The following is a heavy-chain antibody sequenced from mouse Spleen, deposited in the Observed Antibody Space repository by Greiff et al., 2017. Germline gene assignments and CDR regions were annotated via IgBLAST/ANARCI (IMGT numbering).Heavy chain of an antibody. CDR1: GYAFTNYL. Sequence: VQLQQSGAELVRPGTSVKVSCKASGYAFTNYLIEWVKQRPGQGLEWIGVINPGSGGTNYNEKFKGKATLTADKSSSTAYMQLSSLTSEDSAVYFCARGLITRGYFDYWGQGTTLTVSS. D-gene: IGHD1-2*01. CDR2: INPGSGGT. CDR3: ARGLITRGYFDY. J-gene: IGHJ2*01. V-gene: IGHV1-54*01.